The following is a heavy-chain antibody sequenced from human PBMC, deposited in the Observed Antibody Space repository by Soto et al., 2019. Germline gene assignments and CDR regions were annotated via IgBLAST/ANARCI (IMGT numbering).Heavy chain of an antibody. CDR2: ISAYNGNT. V-gene: IGHV1-18*01. CDR1: GYTFTSYG. CDR3: ARDHPILPLFRTYVSAGPARSWFDP. D-gene: IGHD3-16*01. J-gene: IGHJ5*02. Sequence: ASVKVSCKASGYTFTSYGISWVRQAPGQGLEWMGWISAYNGNTNYAQKLQGRVTMTTDTSTSTAYMELRSLRSDDTAVYYCARDHPILPLFRTYVSAGPARSWFDPWGQGTLVTVSS.